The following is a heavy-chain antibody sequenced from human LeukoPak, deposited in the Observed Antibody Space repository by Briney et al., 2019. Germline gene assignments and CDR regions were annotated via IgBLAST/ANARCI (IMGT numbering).Heavy chain of an antibody. CDR3: ARDRLGLPVDY. Sequence: PGTLSLTCGVSGGSIDITNYWSWVRQAPGKGLEWIGEIAHDGTTNYNPSLRSRVAMSFDRANNQFSLSLTSVTAADTAVYYCARDRLGLPVDYWGRGTLVTVSS. D-gene: IGHD3-16*01. V-gene: IGHV4-4*03. CDR2: IAHDGTT. CDR1: GGSIDITNY. J-gene: IGHJ4*02.